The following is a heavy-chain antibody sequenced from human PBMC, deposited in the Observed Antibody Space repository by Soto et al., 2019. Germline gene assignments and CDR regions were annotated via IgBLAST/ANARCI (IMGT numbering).Heavy chain of an antibody. Sequence: QVQLVESGGGVVQPGRSLRLSCAASGFTFSSYGMHWVRQAPGKGLEWVAVIWYDGSNKYYTDAVKGRFTISRDNSKNTLYLQMNSLRAEDTDVYYCARGYDSSGNYYGVDYWGQGTLVTVSS. CDR3: ARGYDSSGNYYGVDY. J-gene: IGHJ4*02. D-gene: IGHD3-22*01. CDR1: GFTFSSYG. V-gene: IGHV3-33*01. CDR2: IWYDGSNK.